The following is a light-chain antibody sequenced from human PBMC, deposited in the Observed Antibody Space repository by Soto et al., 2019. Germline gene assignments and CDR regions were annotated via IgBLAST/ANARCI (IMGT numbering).Light chain of an antibody. CDR2: AAS. CDR3: QQSYSTPPT. V-gene: IGKV1-39*01. J-gene: IGKJ4*01. Sequence: DIQMTQSPSTLSASVGDRVTITCRASQSISSYLDWYQQKPGRAPKPLIYAASSLQSGVPSRFSGSGSGTDFTLTISSLQTEDFATYYCQQSYSTPPTFGGGTKVEIK. CDR1: QSISSY.